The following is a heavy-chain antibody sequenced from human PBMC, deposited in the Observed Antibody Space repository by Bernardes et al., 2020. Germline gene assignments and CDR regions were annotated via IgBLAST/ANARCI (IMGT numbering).Heavy chain of an antibody. J-gene: IGHJ4*02. Sequence: SETLYLTCAVYGGSFSGYYWSWIRKPPGKGLEWIGEINHSGSTNYNPSHKSRVTISVDTSKNQFSLKLSSVTAADTAVYYCARGDRILYNWGQGTLVTVSS. CDR3: ARGDRILYN. CDR1: GGSFSGYY. D-gene: IGHD2-8*01. V-gene: IGHV4-34*01. CDR2: INHSGST.